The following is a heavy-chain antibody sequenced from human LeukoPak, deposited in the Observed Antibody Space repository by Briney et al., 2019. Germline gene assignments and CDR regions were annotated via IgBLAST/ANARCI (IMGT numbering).Heavy chain of an antibody. CDR1: GFIFSSYA. CDR3: AKDDTHKVTTFHF. J-gene: IGHJ4*02. D-gene: IGHD4-17*01. Sequence: GGSLRLSCAASGFIFSSYAMSWVRQAPGKGLEWVSGISHSGDSTHYADSGKGRFTISRDNSKNTLYLQLNSLRAEDTAIYYCAKDDTHKVTTFHFWGQGILVTVSS. CDR2: ISHSGDST. V-gene: IGHV3-23*01.